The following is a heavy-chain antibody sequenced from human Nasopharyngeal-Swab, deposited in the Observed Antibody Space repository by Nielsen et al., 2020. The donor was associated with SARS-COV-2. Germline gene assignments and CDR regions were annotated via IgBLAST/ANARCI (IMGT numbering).Heavy chain of an antibody. CDR1: GYTLTCHY. Sequence: ASVKVSCKASGYTLTCHYMHWVRQAPGQGLEWMGRINPNSGGTNYAQKFQGRVTMTRNTSISTAYMELSRLRSDDTAVYYCARGPNRGMEVWGQGTTVTVSS. J-gene: IGHJ6*02. D-gene: IGHD1-14*01. CDR2: INPNSGGT. CDR3: ARGPNRGMEV. V-gene: IGHV1-2*06.